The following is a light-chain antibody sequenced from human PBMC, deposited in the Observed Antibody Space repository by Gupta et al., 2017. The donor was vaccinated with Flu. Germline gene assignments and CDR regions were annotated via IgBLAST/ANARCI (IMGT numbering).Light chain of an antibody. CDR1: NIGGKS. V-gene: IGLV3-21*02. CDR3: QVWDNTSDHLWV. J-gene: IGLJ3*02. CDR2: DNS. Sequence: GNNIGGKSVHWYQQKPGQAPVLVVYDNSDRPSGIPERLSGSNSGNTATLTISRVEAGDEADYYCQVWDNTSDHLWVFGGGTKVTVL.